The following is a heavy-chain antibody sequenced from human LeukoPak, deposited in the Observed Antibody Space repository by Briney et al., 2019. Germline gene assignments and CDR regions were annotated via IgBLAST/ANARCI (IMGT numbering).Heavy chain of an antibody. CDR2: INANTGNP. J-gene: IGHJ6*03. V-gene: IGHV7-4-1*02. D-gene: IGHD6-19*01. CDR3: ARTIAVAGYMDV. Sequence: GASVKVSCKAFGCTFISYAMNWVRQAPGQGLEWMGWINANTGNPTYAQGFTGRFVFSLDTSVSTAYLQISSLKAEDTAVYYCARTIAVAGYMDVWGKGTTVTVSS. CDR1: GCTFISYA.